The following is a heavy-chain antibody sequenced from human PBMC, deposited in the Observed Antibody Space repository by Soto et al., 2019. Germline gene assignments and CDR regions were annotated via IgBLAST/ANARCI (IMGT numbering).Heavy chain of an antibody. D-gene: IGHD5-12*01. CDR2: IYHSGST. CDR3: ARGSPSSGYAW. Sequence: QVQLQQWGAGLLKPSETLSLTCAVYGGSFSGYYWSWIRQPPGKGLEWIGEIYHSGSTNYNPSLKTRVTISVDTSTHHCSLKLSSVTAADPAVYYCARGSPSSGYAWWGQRTLVTVSS. J-gene: IGHJ1*01. V-gene: IGHV4-34*01. CDR1: GGSFSGYY.